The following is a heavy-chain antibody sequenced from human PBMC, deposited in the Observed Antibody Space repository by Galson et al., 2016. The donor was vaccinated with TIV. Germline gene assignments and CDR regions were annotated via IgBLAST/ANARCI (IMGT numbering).Heavy chain of an antibody. CDR2: ISGDSNYI. V-gene: IGHV3-21*04. D-gene: IGHD1-1*01. Sequence: SLRLSCAASGFTFRSYSMNWVRQAPGKGLEWVSSISGDSNYIYYADSVKGRFTISRDSAENSLYLQMSSLRAEDTAVYYCATESPGPGWKGYWGQGTLVTVSS. CDR1: GFTFRSYS. J-gene: IGHJ4*02. CDR3: ATESPGPGWKGY.